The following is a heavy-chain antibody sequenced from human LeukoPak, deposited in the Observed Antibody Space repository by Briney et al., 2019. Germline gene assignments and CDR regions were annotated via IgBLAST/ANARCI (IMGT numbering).Heavy chain of an antibody. J-gene: IGHJ4*02. CDR3: ARDAIENYDFWSGSYYYFDY. CDR2: FDPEDGET. Sequence: GASVKVSCKVSGYTLTELSMHWVRQAPGKGLEWMGGFDPEDGETIYAQKFQGRVTMTEDTSTDTVYMELSSLTSEDTAVYYCARDAIENYDFWSGSYYYFDYWGQGTLVTVSS. D-gene: IGHD3-3*01. CDR1: GYTLTELS. V-gene: IGHV1-24*01.